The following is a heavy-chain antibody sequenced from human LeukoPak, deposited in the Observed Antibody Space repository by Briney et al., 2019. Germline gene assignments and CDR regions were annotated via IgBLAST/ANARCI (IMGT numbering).Heavy chain of an antibody. V-gene: IGHV5-51*01. CDR2: IYPGDSDT. CDR1: GYIFASYW. Sequence: GESLKISCKGSGYIFASYWIGWVRQMPGKGLEWMGTIYPGDSDTKYSPSLQGQVTISADKSISTAYLQWSSLKASDTATYYCARRGYYDTTAFDIWGQGTMVTVSS. J-gene: IGHJ3*02. CDR3: ARRGYYDTTAFDI. D-gene: IGHD3-22*01.